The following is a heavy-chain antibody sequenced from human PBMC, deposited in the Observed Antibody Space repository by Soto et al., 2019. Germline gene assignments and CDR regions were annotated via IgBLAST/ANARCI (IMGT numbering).Heavy chain of an antibody. CDR2: ISYDGSNK. V-gene: IGHV3-30-3*01. CDR1: GFTFSSYA. CDR3: ARGGKQWPEVDAFDI. D-gene: IGHD6-19*01. J-gene: IGHJ3*02. Sequence: ESGGGVVQPGRSLRLSCAASGFTFSSYAMHWVRQAPGKGLEWVAVISYDGSNKYYADSVKGRFTISRDNSKNTLYLQMNSLRAEDTAVYYCARGGKQWPEVDAFDIWGQGTMVTVSS.